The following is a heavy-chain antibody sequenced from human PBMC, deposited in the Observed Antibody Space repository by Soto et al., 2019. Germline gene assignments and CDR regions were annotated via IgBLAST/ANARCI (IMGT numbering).Heavy chain of an antibody. D-gene: IGHD3-3*01. J-gene: IGHJ6*03. V-gene: IGHV4-59*08. CDR3: ARLLFYDFFYYMDV. Sequence: SETLSLTCTVSGGSISSYYWSWIRQPPGKGLEWIGYIYYSGGTNYNPSLKSRVTISVDTSKNQFSLKLSSVTAADTAVYYCARLLFYDFFYYMDVWGKGTTVTVSS. CDR1: GGSISSYY. CDR2: IYYSGGT.